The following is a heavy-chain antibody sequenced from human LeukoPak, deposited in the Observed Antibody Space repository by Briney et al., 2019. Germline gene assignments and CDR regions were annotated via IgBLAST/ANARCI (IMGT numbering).Heavy chain of an antibody. CDR2: IYYSGST. CDR3: ARETSQKGAHYMDV. V-gene: IGHV4-39*02. Sequence: PSETLSLTCTVSGGSISSNNYYWGWLHQPPGKGLGWIGSIYYSGSTYYNPSLKSRVTISIDTSKNQFSLKLSSVTAADTAVYYCARETSQKGAHYMDVWGKGTTVTVSS. D-gene: IGHD3-16*01. CDR1: GGSISSNNYY. J-gene: IGHJ6*03.